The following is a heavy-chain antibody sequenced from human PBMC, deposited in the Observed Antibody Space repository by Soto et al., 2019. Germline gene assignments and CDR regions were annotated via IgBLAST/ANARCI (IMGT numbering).Heavy chain of an antibody. CDR3: AKPPDYNWNDY. J-gene: IGHJ4*02. CDR2: VSGSGGST. V-gene: IGHV3-23*01. Sequence: GGSLRLSCAASGFTFSSYAMSWVRQAPGKGLEWISTVSGSGGSTYYADSVKGRFTISRDNSKDTLYLQMNNLRAEDTAVYYCAKPPDYNWNDYWGQGTLVTVSS. CDR1: GFTFSSYA. D-gene: IGHD1-20*01.